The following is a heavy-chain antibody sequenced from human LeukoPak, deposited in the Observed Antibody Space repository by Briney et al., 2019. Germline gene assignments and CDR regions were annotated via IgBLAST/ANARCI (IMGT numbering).Heavy chain of an antibody. CDR3: AREGYCSSTNCYHWFDP. D-gene: IGHD2-2*01. CDR1: GFTFDDYA. J-gene: IGHJ5*02. CDR2: ISWNSGSI. Sequence: PGRSLRLSCAASGFTFDDYAMHWVRQAPGKGLEWVSGISWNSGSIGYADSVKGRFTISRDNAKNSLSLQMSSLRAEDTAVYYCAREGYCSSTNCYHWFDPWGQGTLVTVSS. V-gene: IGHV3-9*01.